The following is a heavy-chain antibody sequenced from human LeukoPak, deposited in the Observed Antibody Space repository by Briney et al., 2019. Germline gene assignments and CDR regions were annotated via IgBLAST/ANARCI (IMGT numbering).Heavy chain of an antibody. D-gene: IGHD6-6*01. CDR3: ARDVTSRYFDL. CDR2: IWYDGSNK. J-gene: IGHJ2*01. V-gene: IGHV3-33*01. Sequence: PRTSLRLSCAASGFTFSSYGKHWVRQAPGKGLVWVAVIWYDGSNKYYADSVLGRFTISRDNSKNTLYVQMNSLRAEDTAVYYCARDVTSRYFDLWGRGTLVTVSS. CDR1: GFTFSSYG.